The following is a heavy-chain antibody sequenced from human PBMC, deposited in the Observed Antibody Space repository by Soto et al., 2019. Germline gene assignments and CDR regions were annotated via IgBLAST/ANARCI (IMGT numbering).Heavy chain of an antibody. CDR1: GYTFTSYD. J-gene: IGHJ5*02. D-gene: IGHD6-13*01. V-gene: IGHV1-8*01. CDR3: ARERSAAGTGWFDP. Sequence: QVQLVQSGAEVKKSGASVKVSCKASGYTFTSYDINWVRQATGQGLERMGWMNPNSGNTGYAQKFQGRVTMTRNTSISTAYMELSSLRYEDTAVYYCARERSAAGTGWFDPWGQGTLVTVSS. CDR2: MNPNSGNT.